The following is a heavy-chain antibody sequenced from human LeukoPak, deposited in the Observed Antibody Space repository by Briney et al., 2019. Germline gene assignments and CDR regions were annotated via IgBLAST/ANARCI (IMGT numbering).Heavy chain of an antibody. J-gene: IGHJ6*03. CDR1: GFTFSSYD. D-gene: IGHD2-8*01. CDR3: AKDRCSNGVGCYYYYMDV. Sequence: GGSLRLSCAACGFTFSSYDMHWVRQVTGKGLEWGSVIGTAGDTYYPGSVKGQFTISRENAKNSLYLQMNSVRAGDTAVHYCAKDRCSNGVGCYYYYMDVWGKGTTVTISS. V-gene: IGHV3-13*03. CDR2: IGTAGDT.